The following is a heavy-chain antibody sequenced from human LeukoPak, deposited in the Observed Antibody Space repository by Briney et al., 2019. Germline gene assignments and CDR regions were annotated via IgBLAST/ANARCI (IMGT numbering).Heavy chain of an antibody. Sequence: QSGGSLRLSCAASGFTFSSYAMSWVRQAPGKGLEWVSAISGSGGSTYYADSVKGRFTISRDNSKNTLYLQMNSLRAEDTAVYYCAKDWSGQGITMVRVRSSGYFDYWGQGTLVTVSS. D-gene: IGHD3-10*01. CDR3: AKDWSGQGITMVRVRSSGYFDY. CDR1: GFTFSSYA. CDR2: ISGSGGST. V-gene: IGHV3-23*01. J-gene: IGHJ4*02.